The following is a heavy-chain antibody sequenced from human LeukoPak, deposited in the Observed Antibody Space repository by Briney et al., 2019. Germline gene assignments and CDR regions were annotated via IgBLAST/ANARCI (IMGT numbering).Heavy chain of an antibody. CDR1: GSSISNPYY. CDR3: ARDTSAIAVAGTSN. CDR2: IYHSGST. J-gene: IGHJ1*01. D-gene: IGHD6-19*01. V-gene: IGHV4-38-2*01. Sequence: SETLSLTCAVSGSSISNPYYWVWIRQPPGKGLEWIGSIYHSGSTYYNPSLTSRITISVDTSRNQFSLRLASVTAADTAVYYCARDTSAIAVAGTSNWGQGTLVTVSS.